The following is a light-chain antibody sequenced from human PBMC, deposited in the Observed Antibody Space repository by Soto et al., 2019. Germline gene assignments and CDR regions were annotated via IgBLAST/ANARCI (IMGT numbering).Light chain of an antibody. Sequence: QSVLPQPPSASGTPGQKVTISCSGTSSSIESNYVYWYQQLPGTAHRLLIYRNNQRPSGVPDRFSGSKSGTSASLAISAVRSEDEADYYCTVWDDSLRGRLVGGGTKVTAL. CDR3: TVWDDSLRGRL. J-gene: IGLJ2*01. CDR1: SSSIESNY. V-gene: IGLV1-47*01. CDR2: RNN.